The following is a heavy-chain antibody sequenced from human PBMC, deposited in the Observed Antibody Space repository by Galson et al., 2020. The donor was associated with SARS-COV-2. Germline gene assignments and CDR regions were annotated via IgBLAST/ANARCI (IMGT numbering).Heavy chain of an antibody. CDR1: GDSVDSDIYY. CDR3: ARVRRLPYYFDY. V-gene: IGHV4-39*07. CDR2: IFHSAAT. Sequence: SETLSLTCTVSGDSVDSDIYYWACIRQSPGEGLEWIGSIFHSAATFYTPSLKSRLSISIDTSKTQFSLDLKSVTAANTAMYFCARVRRLPYYFDYWGQGTLVTVSS. J-gene: IGHJ4*02.